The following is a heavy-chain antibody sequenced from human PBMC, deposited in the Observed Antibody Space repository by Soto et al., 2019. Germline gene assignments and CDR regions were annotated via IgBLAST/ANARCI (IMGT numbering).Heavy chain of an antibody. CDR1: GFFLIDFG. V-gene: IGHV3-33*01. D-gene: IGHD6-19*01. CDR3: AIAMAGKWHPLDY. CDR2: IWYDGSNT. J-gene: IGHJ4*01. Sequence: GGSLRLSCVASGFFLIDFGMHWVLQAPCKGLEWVSVIWYDGSNTYQGESVKGRFTMSRDISKNTLYLQMDSLRPEDTAVYYCAIAMAGKWHPLDYWGHGTLVPVS.